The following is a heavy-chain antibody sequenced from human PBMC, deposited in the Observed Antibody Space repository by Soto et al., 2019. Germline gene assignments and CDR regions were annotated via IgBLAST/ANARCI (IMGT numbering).Heavy chain of an antibody. CDR1: GFTFSSYW. Sequence: EVQLVESGGGLVQPGGSLRLSCAASGFTFSSYWMSWVRQAPGKGLEWVANIKPDGSEKYYVDSVRGRFTISRDNVENSLNLQMNSLRAEDAALYYCAXDXXRPLGYXGXGTLVTVSS. V-gene: IGHV3-7*01. D-gene: IGHD6-13*01. CDR2: IKPDGSEK. CDR3: AXDXXRPLGY. J-gene: IGHJ4*02.